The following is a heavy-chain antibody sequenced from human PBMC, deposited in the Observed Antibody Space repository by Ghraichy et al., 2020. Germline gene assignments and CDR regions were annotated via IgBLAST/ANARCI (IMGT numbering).Heavy chain of an antibody. J-gene: IGHJ4*02. D-gene: IGHD1-26*01. Sequence: SETLSLTCTVSGGSISSGDYYWSWIRQPPGKGLEWIGYIYYSGSTYYNPSLKSRVTISVDTSKNQFSLKLSSVTAADTAVYYCARSDSGSYSTVEENFDYWGQGTLVTVSS. CDR2: IYYSGST. CDR3: ARSDSGSYSTVEENFDY. CDR1: GGSISSGDYY. V-gene: IGHV4-30-4*01.